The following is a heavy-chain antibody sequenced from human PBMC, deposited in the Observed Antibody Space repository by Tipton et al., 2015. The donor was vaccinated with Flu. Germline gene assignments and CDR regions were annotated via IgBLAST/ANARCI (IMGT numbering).Heavy chain of an antibody. D-gene: IGHD2-2*02. V-gene: IGHV3-11*01. Sequence: SLRLSCAASGCTFSDYYMSWIRQAPGKGLEWVSYISSSGSTIYYADSVKGRFTISRDNAKNSLYLQMNSLRAEDTAVYYCARRLGYCSSTSCYKPPRSIDYWGQGTLVTVSS. J-gene: IGHJ4*02. CDR3: ARRLGYCSSTSCYKPPRSIDY. CDR1: GCTFSDYY. CDR2: ISSSGSTI.